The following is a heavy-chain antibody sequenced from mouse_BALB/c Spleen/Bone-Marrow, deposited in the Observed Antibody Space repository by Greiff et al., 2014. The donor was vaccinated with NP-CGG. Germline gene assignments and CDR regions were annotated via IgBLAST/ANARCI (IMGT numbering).Heavy chain of an antibody. CDR3: TRGRTWDFDY. Sequence: QVQLQQSGAELVKPGTSVKLSCKASGYTFPTYYMYWVKQRPGQGLEWIGEINPNNGGTNFKEKFKSKATLTVDKSSSTAYTQLSSLTSEDSAVYYCTRGRTWDFDYWGQGTTLTVSS. CDR1: GYTFPTYY. J-gene: IGHJ2*01. V-gene: IGHV1S81*02. CDR2: INPNNGGT. D-gene: IGHD4-1*01.